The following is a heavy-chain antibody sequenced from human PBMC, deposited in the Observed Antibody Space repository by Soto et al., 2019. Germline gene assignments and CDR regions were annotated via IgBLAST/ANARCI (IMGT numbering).Heavy chain of an antibody. CDR2: ISYDGSNK. J-gene: IGHJ4*02. CDR3: AKDHRSGDSGDY. D-gene: IGHD4-17*01. CDR1: GFTFSSYG. V-gene: IGHV3-30*18. Sequence: QVQLVESGGGVVQPGRSLRLSCAASGFTFSSYGMHWVRQAPGKGLEWVAVISYDGSNKYYADSVKGRFTISRDNSKNTLYLQMNSLRVEDTAVYYCAKDHRSGDSGDYWGQGTLVTVSS.